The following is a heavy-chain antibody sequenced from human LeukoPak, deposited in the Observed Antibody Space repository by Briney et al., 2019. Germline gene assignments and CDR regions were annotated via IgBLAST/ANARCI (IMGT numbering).Heavy chain of an antibody. J-gene: IGHJ3*01. CDR1: GASISSSNYY. CDR2: IYSSGNT. D-gene: IGHD4-23*01. CDR3: ARVLSGGNSGAHY. Sequence: SETLSLTCAASGASISSSNYYWGWVRQSPGKGLEWIGNIYSSGNTYYNASLKSRVTMYIDTSKNQFSLKLSSVTAADTAMYYCARVLSGGNSGAHYWGQGTMVTVSS. V-gene: IGHV4-39*07.